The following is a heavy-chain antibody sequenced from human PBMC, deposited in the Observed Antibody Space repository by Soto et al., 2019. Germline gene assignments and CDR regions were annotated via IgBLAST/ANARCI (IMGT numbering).Heavy chain of an antibody. CDR1: GGSISRYY. J-gene: IGHJ6*02. V-gene: IGHV4-59*01. D-gene: IGHD2-21*02. CDR3: ARDLWGYCGTDCYPLDV. Sequence: QVRLQESGPGLVKPSETLSLTCTVSGGSISRYYWSWIRQPPGKGLEWIGYLYNTGSTIYNPFLKSRVTISVDTSKNQFSLKLNSVTAADTAVYYCARDLWGYCGTDCYPLDVWGPGTTVTVSS. CDR2: LYNTGST.